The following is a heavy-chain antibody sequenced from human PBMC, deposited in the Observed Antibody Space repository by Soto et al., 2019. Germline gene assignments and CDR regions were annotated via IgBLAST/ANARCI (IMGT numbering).Heavy chain of an antibody. D-gene: IGHD6-13*01. CDR3: ARMDTGSSWLYYFDY. CDR1: GGSISSYY. CDR2: IYYSGST. Sequence: SETLSLTCTVSGGSISSYYWSWIRQPPGKGLEWIGYIYYSGSTNYNPSLKSRVTISVDTSKNQFSLKLSSVTAADTAVYYCARMDTGSSWLYYFDYWGQGTLVTVSS. J-gene: IGHJ4*02. V-gene: IGHV4-59*08.